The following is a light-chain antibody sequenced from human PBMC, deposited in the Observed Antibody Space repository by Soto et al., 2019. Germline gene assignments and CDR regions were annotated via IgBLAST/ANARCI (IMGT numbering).Light chain of an antibody. Sequence: QSVLTQPASLSGSPGQSITISCTGTSSDVGAYNYVSWYQQHPGKAPKLMIYDVTNRPSGVSNRFSGSKSDNTASLTISGLQAEDEADYFCSSRSQLTPYVFGTGTKVTVL. CDR1: SSDVGAYNY. V-gene: IGLV2-14*01. J-gene: IGLJ1*01. CDR3: SSRSQLTPYV. CDR2: DVT.